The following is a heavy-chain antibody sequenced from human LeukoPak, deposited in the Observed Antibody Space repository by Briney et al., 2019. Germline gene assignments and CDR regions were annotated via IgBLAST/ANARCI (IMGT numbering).Heavy chain of an antibody. J-gene: IGHJ4*02. CDR1: AGSIDDYY. Sequence: SETLSLTCSFSAGSIDDYYWSWIRQPPGEGLEWIGHIYFTGSTDYNPSLKSRVIISVDTSTKQFSLNLRSVTAADTAFYYCARLRWQLVGPYFDYWGQGALVTVSS. CDR2: IYFTGST. D-gene: IGHD1-26*01. CDR3: ARLRWQLVGPYFDY. V-gene: IGHV4-59*01.